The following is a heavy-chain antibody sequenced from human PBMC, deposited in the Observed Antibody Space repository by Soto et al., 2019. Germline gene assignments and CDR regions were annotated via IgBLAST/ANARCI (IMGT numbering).Heavy chain of an antibody. CDR2: ISGSGGST. Sequence: EVQLVESGGGLIQPGGSLRLSCAASGFTVSSNYMTWVRQAPGKGLEWVSAISGSGGSTYYADSVKGRFTISRDNSKNTLYLQMNSLRAEDTAVYYCAKDQGHCSSTSCYPVPFDPWGQGTLVTVSS. D-gene: IGHD2-2*01. CDR1: GFTVSSNY. CDR3: AKDQGHCSSTSCYPVPFDP. J-gene: IGHJ5*02. V-gene: IGHV3-23*04.